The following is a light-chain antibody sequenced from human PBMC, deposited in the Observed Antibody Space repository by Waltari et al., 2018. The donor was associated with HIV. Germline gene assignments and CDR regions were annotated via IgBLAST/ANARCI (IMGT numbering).Light chain of an antibody. CDR1: SPHIGSTF. Sequence: QSVLTQPPSVSAAPGQKVTISCSGTSPHIGSTFVSWYQQFPGTAPKLLIFENHKRPSGSSDRFSGSKSGTSATLGIIGLQTGDEADYYCGTWDSSLSVGTFGGGTKLTVL. J-gene: IGLJ3*02. V-gene: IGLV1-51*02. CDR2: ENH. CDR3: GTWDSSLSVGT.